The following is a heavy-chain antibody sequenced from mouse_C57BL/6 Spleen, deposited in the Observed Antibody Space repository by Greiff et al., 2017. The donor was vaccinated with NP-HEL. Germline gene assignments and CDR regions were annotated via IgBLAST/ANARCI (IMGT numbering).Heavy chain of an antibody. Sequence: QVQLQQPGTELVKPGASVKLSCKASGYTFTSYGISWVKQRTGQGLEWIGEIYPRSGNTYYNEKFKGKATLTADKSSSTAYMELRSLTSEDSAVYFCAREDLLWYWGQGTSVTVSS. CDR3: AREDLLWY. J-gene: IGHJ4*01. CDR2: IYPRSGNT. CDR1: GYTFTSYG. V-gene: IGHV1-81*01. D-gene: IGHD2-1*01.